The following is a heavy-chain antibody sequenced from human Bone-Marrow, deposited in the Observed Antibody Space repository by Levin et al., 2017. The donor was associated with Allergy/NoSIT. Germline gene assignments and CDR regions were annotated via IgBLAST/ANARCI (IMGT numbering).Heavy chain of an antibody. CDR1: GFTFSSYA. CDR3: ARGEAAAGISFFDY. J-gene: IGHJ4*02. Sequence: ETLSLTCAASGFTFSSYAMHWVRQAPGKGLEYVSAISSNGGSTYYANSVKGRFTISRDNSKNTLYLQMGSLRAEDMAVYYCARGEAAAGISFFDYWGQGTLVTVSS. CDR2: ISSNGGST. D-gene: IGHD6-13*01. V-gene: IGHV3-64*01.